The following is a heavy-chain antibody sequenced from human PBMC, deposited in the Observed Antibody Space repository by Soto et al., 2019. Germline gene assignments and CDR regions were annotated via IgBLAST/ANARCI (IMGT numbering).Heavy chain of an antibody. Sequence: ASVKVSCKASGYSFTSYDINWVRQATGQGLEWMGWMNPNSGNTGYAQKFQGRVTMTRNTSISTAYMELSSLRSEDTAVYYCARVRPITIFGVGHPWYSGMDVWGQGPTVTVSS. CDR3: ARVRPITIFGVGHPWYSGMDV. CDR1: GYSFTSYD. CDR2: MNPNSGNT. D-gene: IGHD3-3*01. J-gene: IGHJ6*02. V-gene: IGHV1-8*01.